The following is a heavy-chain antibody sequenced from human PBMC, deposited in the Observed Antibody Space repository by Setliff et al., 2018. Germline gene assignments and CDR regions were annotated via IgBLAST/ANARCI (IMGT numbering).Heavy chain of an antibody. D-gene: IGHD3-22*01. Sequence: SETLSLTCTVSGGSISSSSYYWGWIRQPPGKGLEWIGSINYSGSTYYNPSLKSRVTISVDTSKNQFSLKLSSVTAADTAVYYCARGKIRITMIVVPTGGAFDIWGQGTMVTVSS. J-gene: IGHJ3*02. CDR1: GGSISSSSYY. V-gene: IGHV4-39*07. CDR3: ARGKIRITMIVVPTGGAFDI. CDR2: INYSGST.